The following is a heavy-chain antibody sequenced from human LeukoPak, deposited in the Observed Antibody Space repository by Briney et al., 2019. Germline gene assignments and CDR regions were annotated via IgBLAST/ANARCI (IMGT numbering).Heavy chain of an antibody. CDR3: AREGTSYDSGSYYPPSLTHYFDY. J-gene: IGHJ4*02. Sequence: ASVKVSCKASGGTFSSYAISWVRQAPGQGLEWTGGIIPIFGTANYAQKFQGRVTITADESTSTAYMELSSLRSEDTAVYYCAREGTSYDSGSYYPPSLTHYFDYWGQGTLVTVSS. V-gene: IGHV1-69*13. D-gene: IGHD3-10*01. CDR1: GGTFSSYA. CDR2: IIPIFGTA.